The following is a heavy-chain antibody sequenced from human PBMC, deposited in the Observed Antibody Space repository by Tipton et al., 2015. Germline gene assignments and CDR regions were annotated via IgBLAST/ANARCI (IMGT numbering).Heavy chain of an antibody. CDR1: GGSISSGAYY. V-gene: IGHV4-31*03. CDR3: ARAVAGTFDY. CDR2: IYYSGSA. D-gene: IGHD6-19*01. Sequence: TLSLTCTVSGGSISSGAYYWSWIRQHPGKGLEWIGYIYYSGSAFHNPSLDRRVTISVDTSKNQFSLNLSSVTAADTAVYYCARAVAGTFDYWGQGTLVTVSS. J-gene: IGHJ4*02.